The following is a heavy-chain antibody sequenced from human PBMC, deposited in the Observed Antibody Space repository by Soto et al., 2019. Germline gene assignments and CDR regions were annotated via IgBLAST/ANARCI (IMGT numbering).Heavy chain of an antibody. D-gene: IGHD1-26*01. J-gene: IGHJ6*02. CDR3: ARGTVGAITDSYYYYGMDV. Sequence: SVKVSCKASGGTFSSYAISWVRQAPGQGLEWMGGIIPIFGTANYAQKFQGRVTITADESTSTAYMELSSLRSEDTAVYYCARGTVGAITDSYYYYGMDVWGQGTTVTVSS. V-gene: IGHV1-69*13. CDR2: IIPIFGTA. CDR1: GGTFSSYA.